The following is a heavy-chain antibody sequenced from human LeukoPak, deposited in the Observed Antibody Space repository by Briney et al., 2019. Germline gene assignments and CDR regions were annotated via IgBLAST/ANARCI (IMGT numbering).Heavy chain of an antibody. CDR3: ARDKNAGYSSSWYYFDY. J-gene: IGHJ4*02. CDR2: INPSGGST. Sequence: ASVKVSCKASGYTFTSYYMHWVRQAPGQGLEWMGLINPSGGSTSYAQKFQGRVTMTRDTSTSTVYMELSSLRSEDTAVYYCARDKNAGYSSSWYYFDYWGQGTLVTVSS. V-gene: IGHV1-46*01. D-gene: IGHD6-13*01. CDR1: GYTFTSYY.